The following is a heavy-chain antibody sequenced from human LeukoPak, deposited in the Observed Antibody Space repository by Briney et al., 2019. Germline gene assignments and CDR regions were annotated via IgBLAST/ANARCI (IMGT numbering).Heavy chain of an antibody. CDR2: IYYNGYT. CDR3: ASAPEYYGSGTYPGGWFDP. D-gene: IGHD3-10*01. J-gene: IGHJ5*02. Sequence: PSETLSLTCTVSGGSISSYYWSWIRQPPGKGLEWIGYIYYNGYTNYSPSLKSRVTISVDTSKNQFFLKLTSVTAADTAIYYCASAPEYYGSGTYPGGWFDPWGQGTLVTVSS. CDR1: GGSISSYY. V-gene: IGHV4-59*01.